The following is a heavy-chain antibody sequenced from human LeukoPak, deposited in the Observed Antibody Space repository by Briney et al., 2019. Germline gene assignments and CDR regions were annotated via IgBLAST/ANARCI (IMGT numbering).Heavy chain of an antibody. CDR1: GGSISNYY. CDR2: IYYSGST. J-gene: IGHJ4*02. Sequence: SETLSLTCTVSGGSISNYYWSWIRQPPGKGLEWIGYIYYSGSTNYNPSLKSRVTISVDTSKNQFSLKLSSVTAADTAEYYCARVDSSGYYTFFDYWGQGTLVTVSS. D-gene: IGHD3-22*01. CDR3: ARVDSSGYYTFFDY. V-gene: IGHV4-59*01.